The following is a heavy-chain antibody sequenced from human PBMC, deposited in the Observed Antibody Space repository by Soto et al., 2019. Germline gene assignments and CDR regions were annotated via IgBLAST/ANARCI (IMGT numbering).Heavy chain of an antibody. V-gene: IGHV1-58*01. CDR3: AAARYSSGWSPFDY. Sequence: SVKVSCKASGFTFTSSAVQWVRQARGQRLEWIGWIVVGSGNTNYAQKFQERVTITRDMSTSTAYMELSSPRSEDTAVYYCAAARYSSGWSPFDYWGQGTLVTVSS. D-gene: IGHD6-19*01. CDR1: GFTFTSSA. CDR2: IVVGSGNT. J-gene: IGHJ4*02.